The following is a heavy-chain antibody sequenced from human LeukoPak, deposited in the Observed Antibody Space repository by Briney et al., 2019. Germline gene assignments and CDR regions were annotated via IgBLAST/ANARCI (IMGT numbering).Heavy chain of an antibody. V-gene: IGHV1-2*02. CDR2: INPNSGGT. CDR3: ARVLARYGNLDY. D-gene: IGHD1-14*01. J-gene: IGHJ4*02. CDR1: GYTFTDYY. Sequence: GASVKVSCKASGYTFTDYYIHWVRQAPGQELEWMGWINPNSGGTNYTQKFQGRVTVTRDTSISTAYLELNRLTSDDTAVYYCARVLARYGNLDYWGQGILVTVSS.